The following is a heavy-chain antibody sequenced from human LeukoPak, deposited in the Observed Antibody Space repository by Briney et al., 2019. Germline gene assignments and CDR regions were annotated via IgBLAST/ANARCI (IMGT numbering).Heavy chain of an antibody. CDR3: ARVRSSGSPLDY. V-gene: IGHV3-9*01. Sequence: GRSLRLSCAASGFTFDDYAMHWVRQAPGKGLEWVSGISWNSGSIGYADSVKGRFTISRDNAKDSLYLQMNTLRAEDTAVYYCARVRSSGSPLDYWGQGTLVTVSS. J-gene: IGHJ4*02. D-gene: IGHD3-22*01. CDR1: GFTFDDYA. CDR2: ISWNSGSI.